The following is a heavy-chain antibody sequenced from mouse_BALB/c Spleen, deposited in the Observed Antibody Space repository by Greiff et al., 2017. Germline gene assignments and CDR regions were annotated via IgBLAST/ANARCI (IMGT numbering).Heavy chain of an antibody. D-gene: IGHD1-1*02. Sequence: VQLQQSGPGLVKPSQSLSLTCSVTGYSITSGYYWNWIRQFPGNKLEWMGYISYDGSNNYNPSLKNRISITRDTSKNQFFLKLNSVTTEDTATYYCARDLDYGVFAYWGQGTLVTVSA. CDR2: ISYDGSN. CDR3: ARDLDYGVFAY. J-gene: IGHJ3*01. V-gene: IGHV3-6*02. CDR1: GYSITSGYY.